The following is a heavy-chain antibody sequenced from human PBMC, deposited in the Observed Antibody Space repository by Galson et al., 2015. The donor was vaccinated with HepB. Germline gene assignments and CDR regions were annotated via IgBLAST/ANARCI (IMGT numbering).Heavy chain of an antibody. CDR1: GFTFSSYG. D-gene: IGHD2-2*01. CDR3: ARGACRSTSCYDY. J-gene: IGHJ4*02. CDR2: IWYDGSNK. V-gene: IGHV3-33*01. Sequence: SLRLSCAASGFTFSSYGMHWVRQAPGKGLEWVAVIWYDGSNKYYADSVKGRFTISRDNSENTLYLQMNSPRAEDTAVYYCARGACRSTSCYDYWGQGTLVTVSS.